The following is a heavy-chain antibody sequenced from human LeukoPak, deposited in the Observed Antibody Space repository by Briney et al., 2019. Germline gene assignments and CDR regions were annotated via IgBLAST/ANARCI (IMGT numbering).Heavy chain of an antibody. V-gene: IGHV1-18*01. D-gene: IGHD2-2*01. CDR2: ISAYNGNR. J-gene: IGHJ6*02. CDR1: GYTFTSFG. CDR3: ARDPSSGQVVPERESYGMDV. Sequence: ASVKVSCKASGYTFTSFGISWVRQAPGQGLEWMGWISAYNGNRKYAQKLQGRVTMTTDTSTSTAYMELRSLRSDDTAVYYCARDPSSGQVVPERESYGMDVRGQGTTVTVSS.